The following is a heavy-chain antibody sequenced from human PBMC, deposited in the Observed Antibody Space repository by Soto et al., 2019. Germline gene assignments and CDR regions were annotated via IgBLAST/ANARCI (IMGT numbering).Heavy chain of an antibody. CDR1: GYTFTSYA. V-gene: IGHV1-3*01. D-gene: IGHD2-15*01. Sequence: ASVKVSCKASGYTFTSYAMHWVRQAPGQRLEWMGWINAGNGNTKYSQKFQGRVTITRDTSASTAYMELSSLRSEDTAVYYCARVVGCSGGSWFDPWGQGILVTVSS. CDR3: ARVVGCSGGSWFDP. J-gene: IGHJ5*02. CDR2: INAGNGNT.